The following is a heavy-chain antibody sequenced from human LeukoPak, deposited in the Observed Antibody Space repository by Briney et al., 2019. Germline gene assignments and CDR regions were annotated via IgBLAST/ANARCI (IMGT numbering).Heavy chain of an antibody. D-gene: IGHD3-22*01. CDR2: IYYSGST. V-gene: IGHV4-59*01. CDR1: GGSISSYY. Sequence: SETLSLTCTVSGGSISSYYWSWIRQPPGKGLEWIGHIYYSGSTNYNPSLKSRVTISVDTSKDQFSLKLSSVTAADTAVYYCARVGINYDSSGYHFDYWGQGTLVTVSS. J-gene: IGHJ4*02. CDR3: ARVGINYDSSGYHFDY.